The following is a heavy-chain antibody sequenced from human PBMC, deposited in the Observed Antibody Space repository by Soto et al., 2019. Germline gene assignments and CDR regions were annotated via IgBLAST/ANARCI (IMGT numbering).Heavy chain of an antibody. J-gene: IGHJ6*02. CDR2: IIPIFGTA. CDR1: GGTFSSYA. Sequence: SLKFYCKASGGTFSSYAIIWVRQAPGQGLEWMGGIIPIFGTANYAQKFQGRVTITADESTSTAYMELSSLRSEDTAVYYCASDYGDYGSEEGYYYGMDVWGQGTTVTVSS. CDR3: ASDYGDYGSEEGYYYGMDV. D-gene: IGHD4-17*01. V-gene: IGHV1-69*13.